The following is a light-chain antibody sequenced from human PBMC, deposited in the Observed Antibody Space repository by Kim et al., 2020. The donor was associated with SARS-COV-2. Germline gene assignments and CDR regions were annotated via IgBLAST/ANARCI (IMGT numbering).Light chain of an antibody. J-gene: IGLJ2*01. Sequence: SSELTQDPAVSVALGQTVRITCQGDSLRNYYANWYQQKPGQAPVLVIYGKDTRPSGIPDRFSGSISGNTASLTITGSQAEDEADYYCNSRDNTGNPVLFGGGLQLTFL. CDR1: SLRNYY. CDR2: GKD. V-gene: IGLV3-19*01. CDR3: NSRDNTGNPVL.